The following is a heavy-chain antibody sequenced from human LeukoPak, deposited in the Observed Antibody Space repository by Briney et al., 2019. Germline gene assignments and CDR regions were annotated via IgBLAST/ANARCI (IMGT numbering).Heavy chain of an antibody. D-gene: IGHD1-26*01. J-gene: IGHJ6*03. CDR2: IRSKAYGGTT. Sequence: GRSLRLSCTASGFTFCDYAMSWFRQAPGEGLERGGFIRSKAYGGTTEYAASVKGRFTISRDATKSIVYLQMNRLKTEDPSVYYCTTDQGEGSYWGGXYXYMDVWGKGTTVTVSS. V-gene: IGHV3-49*03. CDR3: TTDQGEGSYWGGXYXYMDV. CDR1: GFTFCDYA.